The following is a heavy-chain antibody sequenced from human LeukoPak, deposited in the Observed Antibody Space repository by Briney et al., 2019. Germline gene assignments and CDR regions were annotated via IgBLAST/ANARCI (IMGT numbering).Heavy chain of an antibody. V-gene: IGHV4-59*08. CDR2: IYYSGST. J-gene: IGHJ3*02. CDR3: ARNEGPSSGWSRFDI. D-gene: IGHD6-13*01. CDR1: GGSISSYY. Sequence: SETLSLTCTVSGGSISSYYWSWIRQPPGKGLEWIGYIYYSGSTNYNPSLKSRVTISVDTSKNQFSLKLSSVTAADTAVYYCARNEGPSSGWSRFDIWGQGTMVTVSS.